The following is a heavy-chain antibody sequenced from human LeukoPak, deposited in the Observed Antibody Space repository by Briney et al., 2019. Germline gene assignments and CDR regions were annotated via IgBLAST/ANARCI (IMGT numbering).Heavy chain of an antibody. V-gene: IGHV1-2*04. J-gene: IGHJ4*02. CDR1: GYTFTGYY. CDR3: ARDRAKCSYGYMFDY. Sequence: GASVKVSCKASGYTFTGYYMHWVRQAPGQGLEWMGWINPNSGGTNYAQKFQGWVTMTRDTSISTAYMELSRLRSDDTAVYYCARDRAKCSYGYMFDYRGQGTLVTVSS. CDR2: INPNSGGT. D-gene: IGHD5-18*01.